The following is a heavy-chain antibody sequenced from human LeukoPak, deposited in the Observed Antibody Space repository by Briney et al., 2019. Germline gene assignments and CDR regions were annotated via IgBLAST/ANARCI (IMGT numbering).Heavy chain of an antibody. CDR1: GGSISSGGYY. CDR3: ARGLRGYCSSTSCPGGWFDP. CDR2: IYYSGST. Sequence: SQTLSLTCTVSGGSISSGGYYWSWIRQHPGKGLEWIGYIYYSGSTYYNPSLKSRVTISVDTSKNQFSLKLSSVTAADTAVYYCARGLRGYCSSTSCPGGWFDPWGQGTLVTVSS. D-gene: IGHD2-2*01. V-gene: IGHV4-31*03. J-gene: IGHJ5*02.